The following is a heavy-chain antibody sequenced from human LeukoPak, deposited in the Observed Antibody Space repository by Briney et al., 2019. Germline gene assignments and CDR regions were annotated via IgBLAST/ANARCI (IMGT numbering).Heavy chain of an antibody. J-gene: IGHJ4*02. V-gene: IGHV3-30*18. CDR1: GFTFSSYG. CDR3: AKDGLRLGELSY. CDR2: ISYDGSNK. D-gene: IGHD3-16*02. Sequence: PGRSLRLSCAASGFTFSSYGMHWVRQAPGKGLEWVAVISYDGSNKYYADSVKGRFTISRGNSKNTLYLQMNSLRAEDTAVYYCAKDGLRLGELSYWGQGTLVTVSS.